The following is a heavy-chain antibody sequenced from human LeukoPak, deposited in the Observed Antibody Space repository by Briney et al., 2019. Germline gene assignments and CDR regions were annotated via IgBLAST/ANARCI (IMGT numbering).Heavy chain of an antibody. Sequence: SETLSLTCTVSGYSISSGYYWGWIRQPPGKGLEWIGEINHSGSTNYNPSLKSRVTISVDTSKNQFSLKLSSVTAADTAVYYCARQPSRFYGSGSSFDYWGQGTLVTVSS. CDR1: GYSISSGYY. V-gene: IGHV4-38-2*02. CDR3: ARQPSRFYGSGSSFDY. J-gene: IGHJ4*02. D-gene: IGHD3-10*01. CDR2: INHSGST.